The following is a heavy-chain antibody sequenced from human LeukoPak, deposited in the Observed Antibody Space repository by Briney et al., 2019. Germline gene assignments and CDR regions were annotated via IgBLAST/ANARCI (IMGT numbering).Heavy chain of an antibody. V-gene: IGHV3-33*01. CDR1: GFTFSSYG. CDR2: IWYDGSNK. Sequence: GGSLRLSCAASGFTFSSYGMHWVRQAPGKGLEWVAVIWYDGSNKYYADSVKGRFTISRDNSKNTLYLQMNSLRAEDTAVYYCARDPGGYSGVYFDYWGQGTLVTVSS. CDR3: ARDPGGYSGVYFDY. D-gene: IGHD5-12*01. J-gene: IGHJ4*02.